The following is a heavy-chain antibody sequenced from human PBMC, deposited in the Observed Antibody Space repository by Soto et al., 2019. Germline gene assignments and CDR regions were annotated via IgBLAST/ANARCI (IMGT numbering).Heavy chain of an antibody. D-gene: IGHD1-1*01. CDR1: GVRVKDYP. CDR3: VRGTPTPGLDI. Sequence: PCRCLQLGCVWSGVRVKDYPLKWVRKAPGQGLEWVANINRLGTSTNYVDSVRGRFSTSRDSTRNSLYLNMDSLRVEDTATYYCVRGTPTPGLDIWGRGTTVTVSS. V-gene: IGHV3-7*03. J-gene: IGHJ6*02. CDR2: INRLGTST.